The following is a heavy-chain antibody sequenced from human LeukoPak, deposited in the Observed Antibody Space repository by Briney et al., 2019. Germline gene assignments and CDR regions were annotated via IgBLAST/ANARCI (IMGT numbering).Heavy chain of an antibody. V-gene: IGHV1-2*02. J-gene: IGHJ4*02. CDR2: INPNSGGT. Sequence: ASVKVSCKASGYTFTGYYMHWVRQAPGQGLEWMGWINPNSGGTNYAQKFQGRVTMTRDTSISTAYMEPSRLRSDDTAVYYCARVELRLGELSLLDYWGQGTLVTVSS. D-gene: IGHD3-16*02. CDR1: GYTFTGYY. CDR3: ARVELRLGELSLLDY.